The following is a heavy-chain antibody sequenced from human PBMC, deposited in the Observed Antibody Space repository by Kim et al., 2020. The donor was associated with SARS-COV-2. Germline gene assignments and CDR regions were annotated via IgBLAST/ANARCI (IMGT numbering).Heavy chain of an antibody. CDR3: ARESTGGSSWYRGAFDI. J-gene: IGHJ3*02. V-gene: IGHV3-11*06. Sequence: VKVRFTISRDNAKNSLYLQMNSLRAEDTAVYYCARESTGGSSWYRGAFDIWGQGTMVTVSS. D-gene: IGHD6-13*01.